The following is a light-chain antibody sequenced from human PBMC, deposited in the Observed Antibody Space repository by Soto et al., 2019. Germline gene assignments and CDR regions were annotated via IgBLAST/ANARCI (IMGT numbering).Light chain of an antibody. CDR2: EVS. Sequence: QSALTQPASVSGSPGQSITISCTGTSGDVGGYNYVSWYQQHPGKAPKLMIYEVSNRPAGLSNRFSASKSGNTASLTISGLQAEAEADYYCSSYTPTNTYVFGTGTKVTAL. CDR3: SSYTPTNTYV. V-gene: IGLV2-14*01. CDR1: SGDVGGYNY. J-gene: IGLJ1*01.